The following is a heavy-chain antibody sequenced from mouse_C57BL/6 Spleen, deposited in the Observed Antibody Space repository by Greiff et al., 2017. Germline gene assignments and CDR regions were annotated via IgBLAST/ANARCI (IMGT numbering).Heavy chain of an antibody. CDR3: ATIYYGYEDFAY. CDR2: INPSTGGT. D-gene: IGHD2-2*01. Sequence: EVKLQESGPELVKPGASVKISCKASGYSFTGYYMNWVKQSPEKSLEWIGEINPSTGGTTYNQKFKAKATLTVDKSSSTAYMQLKSLTSEDSAVYYCATIYYGYEDFAYWGQGTLVTVSA. J-gene: IGHJ3*01. CDR1: GYSFTGYY. V-gene: IGHV1-42*01.